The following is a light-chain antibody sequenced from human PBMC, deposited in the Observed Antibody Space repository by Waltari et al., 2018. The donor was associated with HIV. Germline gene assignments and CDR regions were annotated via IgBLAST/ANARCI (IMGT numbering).Light chain of an antibody. CDR1: SSDVGGYNS. J-gene: IGLJ1*01. CDR2: DVT. CDR3: CSYAGSYTLV. Sequence: QSALTQPRSVSGSPGPSVTISCTGTSSDVGGYNSVSWYQQHPGKAPKLMIYDVTKRPSGVPDRFSGSKSGNTASLTISGLQAEDEADYYCCSYAGSYTLVFGTGTKVTVL. V-gene: IGLV2-11*01.